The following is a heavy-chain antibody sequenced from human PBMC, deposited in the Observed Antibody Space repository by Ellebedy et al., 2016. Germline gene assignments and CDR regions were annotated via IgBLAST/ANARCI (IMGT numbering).Heavy chain of an antibody. D-gene: IGHD2-21*01. CDR3: ARGRQQLVLWNEYFYF. CDR2: INHSGST. Sequence: SETLSLTXGVYGGSISGYDCSWIRQPPGQGLEWIGEINHSGSTSYNPSLKSRVTISVDTSKNQLSLKLNSVTAADTAVYYCARGRQQLVLWNEYFYFWGQGTLVTVSS. J-gene: IGHJ1*01. V-gene: IGHV4-34*01. CDR1: GGSISGYD.